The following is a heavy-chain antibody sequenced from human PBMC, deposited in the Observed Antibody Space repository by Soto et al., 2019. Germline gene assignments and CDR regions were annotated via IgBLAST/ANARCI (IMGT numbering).Heavy chain of an antibody. CDR1: GFTFSSYG. V-gene: IGHV3-33*01. CDR3: AVTRGYSYAFFDY. D-gene: IGHD5-18*01. J-gene: IGHJ4*02. CDR2: IWYDGSNK. Sequence: GGSLRLSCAASGFTFSSYGMHWVRQAPGKGLEWVAVIWYDGSNKYYADSVKGRFTISRDNSKNTLYLQMNSLRAEDTAVYYCAVTRGYSYAFFDYWGQGTLVTVSS.